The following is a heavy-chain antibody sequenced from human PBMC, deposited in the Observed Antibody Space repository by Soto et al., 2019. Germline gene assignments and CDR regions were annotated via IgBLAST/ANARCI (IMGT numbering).Heavy chain of an antibody. J-gene: IGHJ4*02. V-gene: IGHV3-23*01. CDR3: AKRPFTSSGSFDY. CDR1: GFTFSNYA. CDR2: ISGSGGST. D-gene: IGHD6-19*01. Sequence: SCSVSGFTFSNYAMTWVRQAPGKGLEWVSSISGSGGSTYYADSVKGRFTISRDDSKNTLYLQMNSLRAEDTAVYYCAKRPFTSSGSFDYWGQGTLVTVSS.